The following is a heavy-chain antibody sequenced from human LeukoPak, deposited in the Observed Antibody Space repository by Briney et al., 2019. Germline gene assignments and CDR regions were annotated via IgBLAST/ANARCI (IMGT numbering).Heavy chain of an antibody. V-gene: IGHV1-69*05. CDR1: GGTFSTYS. CDR2: IIPIFGTT. Sequence: SVKVSCKASGGTFSTYSISWVRQAPGQGLEWMGRIIPIFGTTIYAQESQGRVTMTTDESTSTAYMELSSLRSEDTAVYYCARAVASDYWGQGTLVTVSS. J-gene: IGHJ4*02. CDR3: ARAVASDY.